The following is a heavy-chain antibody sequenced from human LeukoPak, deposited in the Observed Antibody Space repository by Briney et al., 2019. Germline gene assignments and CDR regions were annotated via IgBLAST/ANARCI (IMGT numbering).Heavy chain of an antibody. CDR3: AKGPGSRRYLY. V-gene: IGHV3-23*01. D-gene: IGHD6-25*01. CDR2: ISVSGDKT. J-gene: IGHJ4*02. CDR1: GFTFSSYG. Sequence: GRSLRLSCAASGFTFSSYGMHWVRQAPGKGLEWVSSISVSGDKTYYADIVKGRFTISRDNFKSTLYLQMISLRAEDTAVYYCAKGPGSRRYLYWGQGTLVTVSS.